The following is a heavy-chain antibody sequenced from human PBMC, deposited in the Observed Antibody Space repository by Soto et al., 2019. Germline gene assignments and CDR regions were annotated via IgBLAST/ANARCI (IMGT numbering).Heavy chain of an antibody. V-gene: IGHV3-9*03. CDR2: ISWDSGII. D-gene: IGHD2-21*01. CDR3: PKIVTRPSLVPVFEQ. Sequence: QLVESGGGLVQPGRSLRLSCVASGFRFFENAIHWVGQAPGKGLEWVSCISWDSGIIHYAGSVRGRFTVSRDYAKNSPHLHMPSLRSEAMAFYYSPKIVTRPSLVPVFEQCGQGAMVSVPS. CDR1: GFRFFENA. J-gene: IGHJ4*02.